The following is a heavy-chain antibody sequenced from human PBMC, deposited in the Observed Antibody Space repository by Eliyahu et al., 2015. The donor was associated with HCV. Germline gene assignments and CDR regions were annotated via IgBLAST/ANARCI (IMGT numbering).Heavy chain of an antibody. D-gene: IGHD6-19*01. CDR3: ARKYGGWESLYYFDY. CDR1: GFXFDDYG. CDR2: INWNGGST. V-gene: IGHV3-20*04. J-gene: IGHJ4*02. Sequence: EVQLVESGGGVVRPGGSXRLXCAASGFXFDDYGMSWVRQASGKGLGWVSGINWNGGSTGYADSVKGRFTISRDNAKNSLYLQMNSLRAEDTALYYCARKYGGWESLYYFDYWGQGTLVTVSS.